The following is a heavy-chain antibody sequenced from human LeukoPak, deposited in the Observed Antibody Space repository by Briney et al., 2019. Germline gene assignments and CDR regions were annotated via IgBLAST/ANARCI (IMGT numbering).Heavy chain of an antibody. Sequence: GGSLRLSCAASGFTFSNYAMSWVRQAPGKGLEWVSGIGASGATTHYADSVKGQFTISRDNSKNTLYLQMNSLRAEDTAVYFCAKGAFSSAMSWFDPWGQGALVTVSS. CDR3: AKGAFSSAMSWFDP. CDR2: IGASGATT. V-gene: IGHV3-23*01. J-gene: IGHJ5*02. D-gene: IGHD3-10*01. CDR1: GFTFSNYA.